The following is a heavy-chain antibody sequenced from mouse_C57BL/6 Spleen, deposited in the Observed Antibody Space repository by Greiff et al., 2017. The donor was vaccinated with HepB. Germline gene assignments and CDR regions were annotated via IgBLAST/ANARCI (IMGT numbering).Heavy chain of an antibody. D-gene: IGHD3-2*02. J-gene: IGHJ2*01. V-gene: IGHV1-82*01. CDR2: MYPGDGDT. Sequence: QVQLKQSGPELVKPGASVKISCKASGYAFSSSWMNWVKQRPGKGLEWIGRMYPGDGDTNYNGKFKGKATLTADKSSSTAYMQLSSLTSEDSAVYFCARGDSSGYGGYWGQGTTLTVSS. CDR3: ARGDSSGYGGY. CDR1: GYAFSSSW.